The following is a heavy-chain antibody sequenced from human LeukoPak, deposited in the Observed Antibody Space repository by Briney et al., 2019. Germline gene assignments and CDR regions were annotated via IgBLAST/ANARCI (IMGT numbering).Heavy chain of an antibody. D-gene: IGHD4/OR15-4a*01. CDR1: GFTFSNYW. CDR2: INTVGSNT. V-gene: IGHV3-74*01. Sequence: GGSLRLSCAASGFTFSNYWMHWVRQAPGKGLVWVSRINTVGSNTGYADSVKGRFTISRDNAKNTLYLQMNSLRAEDTAVYYCAIGANPGALDIWGQGTMVTVSS. CDR3: AIGANPGALDI. J-gene: IGHJ3*02.